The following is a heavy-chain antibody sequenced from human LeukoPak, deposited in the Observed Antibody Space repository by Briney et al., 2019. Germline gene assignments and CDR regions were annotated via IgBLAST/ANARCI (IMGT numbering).Heavy chain of an antibody. Sequence: ASVKVSCKTSGYTFTDYAMHWVRQAPGQRLEWMGWINAGNGNTKYSQKFQDRVTITRDTSASTAYMELRGLRSEDTVVYYCARGRWVATKLRYYLDHWGQGTLVTVSS. CDR3: ARGRWVATKLRYYLDH. J-gene: IGHJ4*02. V-gene: IGHV1-3*01. D-gene: IGHD5-12*01. CDR2: INAGNGNT. CDR1: GYTFTDYA.